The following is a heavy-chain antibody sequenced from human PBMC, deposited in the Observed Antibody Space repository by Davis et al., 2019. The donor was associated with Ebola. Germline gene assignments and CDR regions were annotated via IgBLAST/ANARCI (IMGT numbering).Heavy chain of an antibody. D-gene: IGHD6-19*01. CDR3: AKGFKSGWYGGYYDR. V-gene: IGHV3-30*18. J-gene: IGHJ4*02. Sequence: GESLKISCAASGFTFSSYGMHWVRQAPGKGLEWVAVISYDGSNKYYADSVKGRFTISRDSSNNTLYLHMNSLRAEDTAVYYCAKGFKSGWYGGYYDRWGQGTQVTVSS. CDR1: GFTFSSYG. CDR2: ISYDGSNK.